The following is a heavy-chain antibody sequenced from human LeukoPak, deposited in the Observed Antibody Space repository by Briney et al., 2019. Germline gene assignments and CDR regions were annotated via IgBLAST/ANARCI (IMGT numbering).Heavy chain of an antibody. V-gene: IGHV1-8*01. CDR3: ARDRYCSSTSCYRARPNWFDP. J-gene: IGHJ5*02. CDR1: GYTFTSYD. Sequence: GASVKVSCKASGYTFTSYDINWVRQATGQGLEWMGWMNPISGNTGYAQKFQGRVTMTRNTSISTAYMELSSLRSEDTAVYYCARDRYCSSTSCYRARPNWFDPWGQGTLVTVSS. D-gene: IGHD2-2*01. CDR2: MNPISGNT.